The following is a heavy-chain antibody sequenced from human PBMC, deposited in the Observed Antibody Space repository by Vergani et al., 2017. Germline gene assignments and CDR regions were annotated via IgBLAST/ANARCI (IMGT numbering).Heavy chain of an antibody. D-gene: IGHD6-6*01. V-gene: IGHV1-8*01. CDR1: GYTFTSYD. Sequence: QVQLVQSGAEVKKPGASVKVSCKASGYTFTSYDINWVRQATGQGLEWMGWMNPNSGNTGYAQKFQGRVTMTRNTSISTAYMELSSLRSEDTAVYYCARGGSIAAPSYLYYFYMDVWGKGTSVTVSS. J-gene: IGHJ6*03. CDR3: ARGGSIAAPSYLYYFYMDV. CDR2: MNPNSGNT.